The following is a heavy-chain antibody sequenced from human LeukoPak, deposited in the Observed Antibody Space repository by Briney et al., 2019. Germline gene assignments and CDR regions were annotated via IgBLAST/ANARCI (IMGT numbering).Heavy chain of an antibody. Sequence: GASVKVSCKASGYNFTSYAMNWVRQAPGQGLEWMGWINTNTGNPTYAQGLTGRFVFSLDTSGSTAYLQISSLKADDTAVYYCARSRGRLAQLDFWGQGTLVTVSS. CDR1: GYNFTSYA. V-gene: IGHV7-4-1*02. CDR2: INTNTGNP. CDR3: ARSRGRLAQLDF. D-gene: IGHD6-25*01. J-gene: IGHJ4*02.